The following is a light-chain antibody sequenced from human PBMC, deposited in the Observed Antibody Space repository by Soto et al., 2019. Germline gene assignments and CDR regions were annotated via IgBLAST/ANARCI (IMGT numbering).Light chain of an antibody. Sequence: DIQMTQSPSSVSASIGDRVTISCRASQSIYKWLVWYQQKPGKAPKLLIYAASSLQSGVPSRFSGSGYGTDFTLTISSLQPEDFATYYGQQADSFPLSVGGGTKVEI. CDR3: QQADSFPLS. J-gene: IGKJ4*01. CDR2: AAS. V-gene: IGKV1-12*01. CDR1: QSIYKW.